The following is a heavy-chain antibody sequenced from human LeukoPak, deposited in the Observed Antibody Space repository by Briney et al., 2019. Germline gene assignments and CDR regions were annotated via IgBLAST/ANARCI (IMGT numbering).Heavy chain of an antibody. D-gene: IGHD6-6*01. J-gene: IGHJ4*02. CDR2: INPNSGGT. CDR1: GYTFTGYY. CDR3: ARVSISSSSPPFDY. V-gene: IGHV1-2*02. Sequence: GASVTVSCKASGYTFTGYYMHWVRQAPGQGLEWMGWINPNSGGTNYAQKFQGRVTMTRDTSISTAYMELSRLRSDDTAVYYCARVSISSSSPPFDYWGQGTLVTVSS.